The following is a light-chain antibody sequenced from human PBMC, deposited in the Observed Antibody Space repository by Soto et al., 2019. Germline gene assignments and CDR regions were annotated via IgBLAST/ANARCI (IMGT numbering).Light chain of an antibody. Sequence: QPVLTQSSSASASLGSSVKLTCTLSSGHSSYIIAWHQQQPGKAPRYLMKVEDSGSYNKGSGVPDRFSGSSSGADRYLTISNLQFEDEADYYCETWDSNTWVFGGGTKLTVL. V-gene: IGLV4-60*02. J-gene: IGLJ3*02. CDR3: ETWDSNTWV. CDR1: SGHSSYI. CDR2: VEDSGSY.